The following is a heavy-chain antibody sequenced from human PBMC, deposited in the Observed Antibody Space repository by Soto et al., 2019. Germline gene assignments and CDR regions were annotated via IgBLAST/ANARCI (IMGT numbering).Heavy chain of an antibody. V-gene: IGHV4-34*01. CDR3: ARDLGGGSCYGY. J-gene: IGHJ4*02. CDR1: GGSFSVYY. CDR2: INHSGST. Sequence: QVQLQQWGAGLLKPSETLSLTCAVYGGSFSVYYWSWIRQPPGKGLEWIGEINHSGSTNYNPSLKSRVTISVDTSKNQFSPKLSSVTAADTAVYYCARDLGGGSCYGYWDQGTLVTVSS. D-gene: IGHD2-15*01.